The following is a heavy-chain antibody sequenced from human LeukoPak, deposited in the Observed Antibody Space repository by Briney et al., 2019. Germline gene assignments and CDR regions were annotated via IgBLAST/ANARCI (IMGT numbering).Heavy chain of an antibody. D-gene: IGHD6-19*01. V-gene: IGHV4-59*08. CDR1: GGSFSDYY. J-gene: IGHJ4*02. CDR2: ISYSGGT. Sequence: SETLSLTCAVYGGSFSDYYWSWIRQPPGKGLEWIAYISYSGGTNYNPSLKSRVTISVDTSKNQFSLKLSSVTAADTAVYYCARHQSHSSGWYIDYWGQGTLVTVSS. CDR3: ARHQSHSSGWYIDY.